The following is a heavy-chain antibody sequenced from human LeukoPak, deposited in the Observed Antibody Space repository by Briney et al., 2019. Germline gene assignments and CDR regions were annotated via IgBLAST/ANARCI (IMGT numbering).Heavy chain of an antibody. J-gene: IGHJ4*02. Sequence: GGSLRLSCEASGFTFSRFGMHWVRQAQGKGLEWVAVIWYDGSNQDYADSVKGRFTISRDNSKNTLYLQVSSLRAEDTAVYYCARDRWYDGSGYIAAFDYWGQGTLVTVS. CDR3: ARDRWYDGSGYIAAFDY. V-gene: IGHV3-33*01. CDR2: IWYDGSNQ. CDR1: GFTFSRFG. D-gene: IGHD3-22*01.